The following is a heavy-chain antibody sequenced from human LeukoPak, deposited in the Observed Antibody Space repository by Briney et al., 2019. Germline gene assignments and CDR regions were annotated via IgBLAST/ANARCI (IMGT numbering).Heavy chain of an antibody. J-gene: IGHJ3*02. CDR2: IYYSGST. CDR3: ASSAVTTKDAFDI. V-gene: IGHV4-59*08. D-gene: IGHD4-11*01. CDR1: GGSISSYY. Sequence: SETLSLTCTVSGGSISSYYWSWIRQPPGKGLEWTGYIYYSGSTNYNPSLKSRVTISVDTSKNQFSLKLSSVTAADTAVYYCASSAVTTKDAFDIWGQGTMVTVSS.